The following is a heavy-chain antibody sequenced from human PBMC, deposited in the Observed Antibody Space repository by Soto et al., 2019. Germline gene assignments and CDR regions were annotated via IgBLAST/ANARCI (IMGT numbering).Heavy chain of an antibody. J-gene: IGHJ4*02. V-gene: IGHV3-53*02. Sequence: EVQLVETGGGLIQPGGSLRLSCAASGFTVSSNYMSWVRQAPGRGLEWVSTIFSGVTTHYADSVKGRFTISRDSSKNTLYLQMNSLRAEDTAIYYCARETVPPSYHYYDCWGQGTLVTVSS. CDR3: ARETVPPSYHYYDC. CDR1: GFTVSSNY. CDR2: IFSGVTT. D-gene: IGHD2-2*01.